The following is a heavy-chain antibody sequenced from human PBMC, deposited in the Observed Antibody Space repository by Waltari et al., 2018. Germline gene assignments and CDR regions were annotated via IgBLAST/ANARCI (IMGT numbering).Heavy chain of an antibody. D-gene: IGHD6-13*01. V-gene: IGHV1-2*02. CDR3: ARGRFIAAAGKGRFDP. Sequence: QVQLVQSGAEVKKPGASVKVSCKASGYTFTGYYMHWVRQAPGQGLEWMGWINPNSGGTNYAQKFQGRVTMTRETSISTAYMELSRLGSDDTAVYYCARGRFIAAAGKGRFDPWGQGTLVTVSS. CDR1: GYTFTGYY. J-gene: IGHJ5*02. CDR2: INPNSGGT.